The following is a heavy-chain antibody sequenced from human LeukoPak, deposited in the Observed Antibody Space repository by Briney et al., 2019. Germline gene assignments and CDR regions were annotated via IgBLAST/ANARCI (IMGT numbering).Heavy chain of an antibody. J-gene: IGHJ4*02. Sequence: SETLSLTCAVSGESFSGYSWSWIRQPPGKGLEWIGEINHSGSTNYNPSLKSRVTISVDTSKNQFSLKLASVTAADTAMYYCVKDGYKGYWGQGTLVTVSS. CDR1: GESFSGYS. CDR3: VKDGYKGY. CDR2: INHSGST. V-gene: IGHV4-34*01. D-gene: IGHD3-22*01.